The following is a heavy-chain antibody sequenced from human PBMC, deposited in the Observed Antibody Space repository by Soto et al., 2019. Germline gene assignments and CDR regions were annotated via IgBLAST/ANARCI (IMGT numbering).Heavy chain of an antibody. V-gene: IGHV1-18*04. CDR1: GYTFTSYG. CDR3: ARLTSAPELASDAFEI. CDR2: ISAYNGNT. D-gene: IGHD4-4*01. J-gene: IGHJ3*02. Sequence: GASVKVSCKASGYTFTSYGISWVRQAPGQGLEWMGWISAYNGNTNYAQKLQGRVTMTTDTSTSTAYMELRSLRSDDTAVYYCARLTSAPELASDAFEIWGEGTLVTLSS.